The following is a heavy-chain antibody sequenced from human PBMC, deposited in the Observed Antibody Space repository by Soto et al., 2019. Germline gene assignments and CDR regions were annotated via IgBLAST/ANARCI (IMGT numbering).Heavy chain of an antibody. CDR2: ISGGGGST. J-gene: IGHJ4*02. CDR1: GLTFSNYV. D-gene: IGHD1-26*01. Sequence: GGSLRLSCAASGLTFSNYVMSWVRQAPGKGLEWVSGISGGGGSTYYADSVKGRFTISRDNSKNTLYLQMSSLRAEDTAVYYCAKDPGGSYSPYFDYWGQGTLVTVS. CDR3: AKDPGGSYSPYFDY. V-gene: IGHV3-23*01.